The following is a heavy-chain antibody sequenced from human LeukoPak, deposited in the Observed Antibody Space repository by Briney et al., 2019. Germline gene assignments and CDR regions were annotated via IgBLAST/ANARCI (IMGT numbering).Heavy chain of an antibody. CDR3: ARAPGIAAAGYFDY. J-gene: IGHJ4*02. CDR2: IYYSGST. Sequence: SETLSLTCTVSGGSISSYYWSWIRQPPGKGLEWIGYIYYSGSTNYNPSLKSRVTISVDTSKNQFSLKLSSVTAADAAVYYCARAPGIAAAGYFDYWGQGTLVTVSS. V-gene: IGHV4-59*01. CDR1: GGSISSYY. D-gene: IGHD6-13*01.